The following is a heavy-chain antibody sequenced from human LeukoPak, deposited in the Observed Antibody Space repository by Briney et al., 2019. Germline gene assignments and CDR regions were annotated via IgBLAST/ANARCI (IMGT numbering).Heavy chain of an antibody. V-gene: IGHV4-31*03. CDR3: ARDKAYCGGDCYTDRPTSYYYYYYGMDV. CDR2: IYYSGST. CDR1: GGSISSGGYY. Sequence: PSQTLSLTCTVSGGSISSGGYYWSWIRQHPGKGLEWIGYIYYSGSTYYNPSLKSRVTISVDTSKNQFSLKLSSVTAADTAVYYCARDKAYCGGDCYTDRPTSYYYYYYGMDVWGQGTTVTVSS. D-gene: IGHD2-21*02. J-gene: IGHJ6*02.